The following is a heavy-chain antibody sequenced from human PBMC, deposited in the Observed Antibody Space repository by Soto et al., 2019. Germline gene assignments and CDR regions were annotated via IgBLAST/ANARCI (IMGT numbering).Heavy chain of an antibody. CDR3: ARERRYYDSSGYHLDY. J-gene: IGHJ4*02. Sequence: PGGSLRLSCAASEFSFSDYWMAWVRQAPGKGLEWGANLDQGGGDKHYADSVKGRFTISRDNAKNTLYLQMNSLRAEDTAVYYCARERRYYDSSGYHLDYWGQGTLVTVSS. CDR2: LDQGGGDK. D-gene: IGHD3-22*01. V-gene: IGHV3-7*01. CDR1: EFSFSDYW.